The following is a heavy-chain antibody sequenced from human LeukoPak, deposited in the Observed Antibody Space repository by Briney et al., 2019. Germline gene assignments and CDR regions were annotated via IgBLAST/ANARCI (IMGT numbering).Heavy chain of an antibody. CDR1: GGSISSGDYY. CDR2: INHSGST. CDR3: ARVRTRYCGGDCYPFDY. D-gene: IGHD2-21*02. J-gene: IGHJ4*02. V-gene: IGHV4-39*07. Sequence: PSETLSLTCTVSGGSISSGDYYWSWIRQPPGKGLEWIGEINHSGSTNYNPSLKSRVTISVDTSKNQFSLKLSSVTAADTAVYYCARVRTRYCGGDCYPFDYWGQGTLVTVSS.